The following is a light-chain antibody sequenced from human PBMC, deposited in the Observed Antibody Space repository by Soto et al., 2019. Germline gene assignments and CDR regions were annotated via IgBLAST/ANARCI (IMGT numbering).Light chain of an antibody. CDR1: SSDVGGYNY. CDR3: SSYTSRSTLGV. J-gene: IGLJ1*01. Sequence: QSVLTQPASVSGSPGQSITISCTGTSSDVGGYNYVSWYQQHPGKAPKLMIYEVSNRPSGVSNRFSGSKSGNTASLTISGLQPQYEADYYCSSYTSRSTLGVFGTGTKGTVL. CDR2: EVS. V-gene: IGLV2-14*01.